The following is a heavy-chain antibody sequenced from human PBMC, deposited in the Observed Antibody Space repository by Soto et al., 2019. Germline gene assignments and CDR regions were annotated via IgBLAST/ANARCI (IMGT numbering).Heavy chain of an antibody. CDR2: ISGSGGST. Sequence: EVQLLESGGGLVQPGGSLRLSCAASGFTFSSYAMRWVRQAPGKGLEWVSAISGSGGSTYYADSVKGRFTISRDNSKNTLYLQMNSLRAEDTAVYYCATALRVYDCGSGRPLSGMDVWGQGTTVTVSS. CDR3: ATALRVYDCGSGRPLSGMDV. V-gene: IGHV3-23*01. D-gene: IGHD3-3*01. CDR1: GFTFSSYA. J-gene: IGHJ6*02.